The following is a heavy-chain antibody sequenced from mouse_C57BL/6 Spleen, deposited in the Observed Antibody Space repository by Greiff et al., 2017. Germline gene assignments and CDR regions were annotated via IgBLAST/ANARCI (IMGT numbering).Heavy chain of an antibody. CDR1: GYTFTDYN. J-gene: IGHJ2*01. D-gene: IGHD2-4*01. V-gene: IGHV1-18*01. CDR3: ARNYDYGYFDY. Sequence: EVKLVESGPELVKPGASVKIPCKASGYTFTDYNMDWVKQSHGKSLEWIGDINPNNGGTIYNQKFKGKATLTVDKSSSTAYMELRSLTSEDTAVYYCARNYDYGYFDYWGQGTTLTVSS. CDR2: INPNNGGT.